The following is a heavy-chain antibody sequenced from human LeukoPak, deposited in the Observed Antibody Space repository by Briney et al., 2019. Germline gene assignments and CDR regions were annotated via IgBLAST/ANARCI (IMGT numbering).Heavy chain of an antibody. CDR3: ARPPYGGVDY. CDR2: IYSGGSI. V-gene: IGHV3-66*04. J-gene: IGHJ4*02. CDR1: GLTVSSY. D-gene: IGHD4-23*01. Sequence: GGSLRLSCAASGLTVSSYMSWVRQAPGKGLEWVSVIYSGGSIYYADSVKGRFTFSRDKSKNTLYLQMNSLRAEDTAVYYCARPPYGGVDYWGQGTLVTVSS.